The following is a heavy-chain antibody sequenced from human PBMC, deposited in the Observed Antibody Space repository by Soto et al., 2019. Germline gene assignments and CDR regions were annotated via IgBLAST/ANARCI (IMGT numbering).Heavy chain of an antibody. Sequence: PGGSLRLSCAASGFTFSSYSMNWVRQAPGKGLGWVSSISSSSSYIYYADSVKGRFTISRDNAKNSLYLQMNSLRAEDTAVYYCARNLGSGYYFDYWGQGTLVTVSS. D-gene: IGHD3-22*01. CDR1: GFTFSSYS. CDR2: ISSSSSYI. V-gene: IGHV3-21*01. J-gene: IGHJ4*02. CDR3: ARNLGSGYYFDY.